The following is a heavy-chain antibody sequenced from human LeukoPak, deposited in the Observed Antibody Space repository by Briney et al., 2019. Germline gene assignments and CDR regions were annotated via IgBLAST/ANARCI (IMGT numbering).Heavy chain of an antibody. V-gene: IGHV3-48*04. D-gene: IGHD3-10*01. Sequence: GGSLRLSCAASGFTFSSYSMNWVRQAPGKGLEWVSYISSSSSTIYYADSVKGRFTISRDNAKNTLYLQMNSLRAEDTAVYYCARVHSPRLVWFGELRGSFFDYWGQGTLVTVSS. CDR2: ISSSSSTI. CDR1: GFTFSSYS. J-gene: IGHJ4*02. CDR3: ARVHSPRLVWFGELRGSFFDY.